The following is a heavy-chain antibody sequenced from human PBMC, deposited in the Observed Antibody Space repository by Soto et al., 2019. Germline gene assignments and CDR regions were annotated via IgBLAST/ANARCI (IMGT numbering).Heavy chain of an antibody. J-gene: IGHJ3*02. Sequence: QITLKESGPTLVKPTQTLTLTCTFSGFSLSTSGVGVGWIRQPPGKALEWLALIYWDDDKRYSPSLKSTLTITEDTSKNQVVLTMASMDPVDTATYYCAHRQVATTRDSKGAFDIWGQGTMVTVSS. CDR2: IYWDDDK. CDR3: AHRQVATTRDSKGAFDI. V-gene: IGHV2-5*02. CDR1: GFSLSTSGVG. D-gene: IGHD5-12*01.